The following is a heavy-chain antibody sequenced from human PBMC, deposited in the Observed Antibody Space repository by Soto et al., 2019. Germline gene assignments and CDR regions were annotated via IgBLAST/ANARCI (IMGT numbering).Heavy chain of an antibody. CDR1: GYTFTSYD. D-gene: IGHD6-19*01. CDR3: ARVGPNFYSSRWYRFDY. CDR2: MNPNSGNT. J-gene: IGHJ4*02. V-gene: IGHV1-8*01. Sequence: AASVKVSCKASGYTFTSYDINWVRQATGQGLEWMGWMNPNSGNTGYAQKFQGRVTMTRNTSISTAYMELSSLRSEDTAVYYCARVGPNFYSSRWYRFDYSGQGNLVAV.